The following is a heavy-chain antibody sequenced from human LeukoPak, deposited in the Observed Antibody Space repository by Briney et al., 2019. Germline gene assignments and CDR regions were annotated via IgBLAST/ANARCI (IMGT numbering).Heavy chain of an antibody. D-gene: IGHD3-22*01. J-gene: IGHJ4*02. V-gene: IGHV3-48*03. Sequence: GGSLRLSCAASGFTFSSYEMNWVRQAPGKGLEWVSYISSSGSTIYYADSVKGRFTISRDNAKNSLYLQMNSLRAEDTAVYYCARSPPWGYYDSGGYFALYFDYWGQGTLVTVSS. CDR1: GFTFSSYE. CDR3: ARSPPWGYYDSGGYFALYFDY. CDR2: ISSSGSTI.